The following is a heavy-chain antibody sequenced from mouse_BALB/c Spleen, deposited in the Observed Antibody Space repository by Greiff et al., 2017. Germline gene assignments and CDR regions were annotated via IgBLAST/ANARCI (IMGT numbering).Heavy chain of an antibody. CDR2: ILPGSGST. Sequence: VQLQQSGAELMKPGASVKISCKATGYTFSSYWIEWVKQRPGHGLEWIGEILPGSGSTNYNEKFKGKATFTADTSSNTAYMQLSSLTSEDSAVYYCARRNYDGYLYAMDYWGQGTSVTVSS. CDR1: GYTFSSYW. CDR3: ARRNYDGYLYAMDY. V-gene: IGHV1-9*01. J-gene: IGHJ4*01. D-gene: IGHD2-3*01.